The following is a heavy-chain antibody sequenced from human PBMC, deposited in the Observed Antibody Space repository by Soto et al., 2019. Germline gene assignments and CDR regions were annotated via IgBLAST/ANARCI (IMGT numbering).Heavy chain of an antibody. D-gene: IGHD6-13*01. CDR1: GYTFTSYY. CDR2: INPNDGST. J-gene: IGHJ4*02. CDR3: ARYRREAVAGYTLDN. Sequence: ASVKVSCKASGYTFTSYYVHCLRQAPGRGLEWMGKINPNDGSTAYAQKFQGRVTISEDTSKSQFSLKVNSMTAADTAVYYCARYRREAVAGYTLDNWGQGILVTGSS. V-gene: IGHV1-46*01.